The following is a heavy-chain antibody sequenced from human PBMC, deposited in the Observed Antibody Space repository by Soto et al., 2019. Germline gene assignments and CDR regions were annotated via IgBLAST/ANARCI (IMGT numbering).Heavy chain of an antibody. D-gene: IGHD4-17*01. J-gene: IGHJ4*02. CDR2: IYDSGST. CDR3: ARDDNDYGRLND. V-gene: IGHV4-59*01. Sequence: SETLSLTCTVSGGSISSYYWSWIRQPPGKGLEWIGYIYDSGSTNYNPSLKSRVTISVDTSKNQFSLKLSSVTAADTAVYYCARDDNDYGRLNDWGQGTLVTVSS. CDR1: GGSISSYY.